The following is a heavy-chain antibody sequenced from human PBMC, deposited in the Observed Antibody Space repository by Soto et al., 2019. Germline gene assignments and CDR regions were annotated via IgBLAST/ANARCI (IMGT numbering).Heavy chain of an antibody. J-gene: IGHJ5*02. CDR1: GGSILDSTYY. D-gene: IGHD3-22*01. V-gene: IGHV4-39*01. CDR3: ARQASGYYYGWFDP. CDR2: IFYSGGT. Sequence: QLLLQESGPGLVKPSETLSLTCTVSGGSILDSTYYWAWIRQSPGKGLEWIGTIFYSGGTFYTPSLKSRVTMSVDTYNTQFSLKLSSVTAADTAVYYCARQASGYYYGWFDPWGQGTLVTVSS.